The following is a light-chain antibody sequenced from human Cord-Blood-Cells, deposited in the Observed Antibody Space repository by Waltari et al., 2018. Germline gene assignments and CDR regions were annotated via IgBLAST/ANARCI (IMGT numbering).Light chain of an antibody. Sequence: QSALTQPASVSGSPGHSITISCTGPSSDVGGSNHLPWYQQHPGKAPKLMIYEVSNRPSGVSNRFSGSKSGNTASLTISGLQAEDEADYYCSSYTSSSTVVFGGGTKLTVL. CDR1: SSDVGGSNH. CDR2: EVS. J-gene: IGLJ2*01. V-gene: IGLV2-14*01. CDR3: SSYTSSSTVV.